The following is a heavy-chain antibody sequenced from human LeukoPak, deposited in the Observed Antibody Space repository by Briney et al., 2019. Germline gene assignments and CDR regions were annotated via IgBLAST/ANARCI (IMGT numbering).Heavy chain of an antibody. CDR3: ARGSQDWAAFDI. V-gene: IGHV3-30*04. J-gene: IGHJ3*02. Sequence: PGGSLRLSCAASGFTFSSYTMHWVRQAPGKGLEWVAVISYDGSNKYYADSVKGRFTISRDNSKNTLYLQMNSLRTEDTAVYYCARGSQDWAAFDIWGQGTMVTVSS. CDR1: GFTFSSYT. CDR2: ISYDGSNK. D-gene: IGHD3/OR15-3a*01.